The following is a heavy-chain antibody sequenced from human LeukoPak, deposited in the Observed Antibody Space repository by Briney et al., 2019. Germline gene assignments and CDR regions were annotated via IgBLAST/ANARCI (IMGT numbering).Heavy chain of an antibody. CDR1: GFTFSSYG. D-gene: IGHD4-17*01. CDR3: ANQRTTVTSRAFDY. J-gene: IGHJ4*02. Sequence: GGSLRLSCAASGFTFSSYGMHWVRQAPGKGLEWVAFIRYDGSNKYYTDSVKGRFTISRDNSKNTLYLQMNSLRAEDTAIYYCANQRTTVTSRAFDYWGQGTLVTVSS. V-gene: IGHV3-30*02. CDR2: IRYDGSNK.